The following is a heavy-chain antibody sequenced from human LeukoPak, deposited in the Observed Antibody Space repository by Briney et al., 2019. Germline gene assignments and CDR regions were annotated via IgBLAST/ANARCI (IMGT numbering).Heavy chain of an antibody. D-gene: IGHD5-18*01. Sequence: GGSLRLSCAASGCTFNDYAMSWVRQAPGKGLEWVSAISGSGGSTYYADSVKGRFTISRDNSKNTLYLQMNSLRAEDTAVYYCAKSLQLWSDYFDYWGQGTLVTVSS. CDR1: GCTFNDYA. CDR2: ISGSGGST. V-gene: IGHV3-23*01. CDR3: AKSLQLWSDYFDY. J-gene: IGHJ4*02.